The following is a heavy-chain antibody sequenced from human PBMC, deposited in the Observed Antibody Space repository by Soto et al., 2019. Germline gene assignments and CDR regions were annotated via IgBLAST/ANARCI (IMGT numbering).Heavy chain of an antibody. D-gene: IGHD3-10*01. CDR1: GGTFSSYA. Sequence: QVQLVQSGAEVKKPGSSVKVSCKASGGTFSSYAISWVRQAPGQGLEWMGGIIPIFGTANYAQKFQGRVTITADKSTSTAYMDLSSLRSEDTAVYYCARDNGDYYGSGSYYKGNYYGMDVWGQGTTVTVSS. V-gene: IGHV1-69*06. CDR2: IIPIFGTA. CDR3: ARDNGDYYGSGSYYKGNYYGMDV. J-gene: IGHJ6*02.